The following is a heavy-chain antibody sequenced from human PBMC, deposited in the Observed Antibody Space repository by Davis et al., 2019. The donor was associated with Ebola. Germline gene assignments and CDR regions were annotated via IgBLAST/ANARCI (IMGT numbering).Heavy chain of an antibody. J-gene: IGHJ6*02. CDR1: GGSFSGYY. CDR2: IYYSGST. D-gene: IGHD7-27*01. CDR3: ASGANWDRRYYYYGMDV. V-gene: IGHV4-59*12. Sequence: SETLSLTCAVYGGSFSGYYWSWIRQPPGKGLEWIGYIYYSGSTNYNPSLKSRVTISVDTSKNQFSLKLSSVTAADTAVYYCASGANWDRRYYYYGMDVWGQGTTVTVSS.